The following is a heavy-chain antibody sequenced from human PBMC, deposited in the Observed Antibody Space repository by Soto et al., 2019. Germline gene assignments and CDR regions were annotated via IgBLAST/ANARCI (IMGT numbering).Heavy chain of an antibody. Sequence: SVKVSCKASGFTFTSSAVQWVRQARGQRLEWIGWIVVGSGNTNYAQKFQERVTITRDMSTSTAYMELSSLRSEDTAVYYCAADPVGYYDSSGPAASNRFDTWGQGTLVTLSS. CDR1: GFTFTSSA. D-gene: IGHD3-22*01. J-gene: IGHJ5*02. CDR2: IVVGSGNT. CDR3: AADPVGYYDSSGPAASNRFDT. V-gene: IGHV1-58*01.